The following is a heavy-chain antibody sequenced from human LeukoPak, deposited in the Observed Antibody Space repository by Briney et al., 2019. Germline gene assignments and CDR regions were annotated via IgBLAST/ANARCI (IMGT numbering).Heavy chain of an antibody. CDR2: IYYSGST. D-gene: IGHD1-26*01. V-gene: IGHV4-31*03. CDR3: ARVAFSGSYGTGHAFDI. J-gene: IGHJ3*02. Sequence: PSETLSLTCTVSGGSISSGGYYWSWIRQHPGKGLEWIGYIYYSGSTYYNPSLKSRVTISVDTSKNQFSLKLSSVTAADTAVYYCARVAFSGSYGTGHAFDIWGQGTMVTVSS. CDR1: GGSISSGGYY.